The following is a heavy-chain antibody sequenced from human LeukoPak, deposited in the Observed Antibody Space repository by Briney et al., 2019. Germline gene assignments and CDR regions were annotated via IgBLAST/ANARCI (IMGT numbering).Heavy chain of an antibody. J-gene: IGHJ6*02. V-gene: IGHV3-30-3*01. CDR1: GFTFSSYA. D-gene: IGHD2-15*01. CDR2: ISYDGSNK. Sequence: PGGSLRFSCAASGFTFSSYAMHWVRQAPGKGLEWVAVISYDGSNKYYADSVKGRFTISRDNSKNTLYLQMNSLRAEDTAVYYCARDRGCSGGSCYSYYYGMDVWGQGTTVTVSS. CDR3: ARDRGCSGGSCYSYYYGMDV.